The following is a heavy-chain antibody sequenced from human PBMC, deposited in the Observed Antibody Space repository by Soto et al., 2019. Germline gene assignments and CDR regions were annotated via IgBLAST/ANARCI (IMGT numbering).Heavy chain of an antibody. J-gene: IGHJ5*02. V-gene: IGHV4-4*02. Sequence: SETLSLTCAVSGDSISRSYWWSWVRQLPGKGLEWIGEIYHSGSTIYNPSLQSRVTLSVDKSKNEFSLKMSSVTDADTAVYFCARTGKFYYYDTTGLPFDPWGPGILVTVSS. CDR1: GDSISRSYW. CDR3: ARTGKFYYYDTTGLPFDP. CDR2: IYHSGST. D-gene: IGHD3-22*01.